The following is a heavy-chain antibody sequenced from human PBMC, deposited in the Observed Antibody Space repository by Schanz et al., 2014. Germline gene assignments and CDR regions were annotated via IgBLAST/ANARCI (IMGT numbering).Heavy chain of an antibody. CDR3: ARDFHGYGPHLDY. CDR1: GFSLDIFA. CDR2: FNDGGVNK. Sequence: EVQLVESGGGLVQPGGSLRLSCATSGFSLDIFAVSWVRQAPGKGLEWVSSFNDGGVNKYYADSVKGRFTVSRDNSKNTLYLQLNSLRAEDTAVYYCARDFHGYGPHLDYWGQGSLVTVSS. V-gene: IGHV3-23*04. J-gene: IGHJ4*02. D-gene: IGHD5-12*01.